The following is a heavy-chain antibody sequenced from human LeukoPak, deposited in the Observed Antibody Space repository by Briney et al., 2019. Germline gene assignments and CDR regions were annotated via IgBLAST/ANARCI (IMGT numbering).Heavy chain of an antibody. CDR1: GFTFSSYG. Sequence: GGSLRLSCAASGFTFSSYGMHWVRQAPGKGLEWVAFIRYDGSNKYSADSVKGRFTISRDNSKNTLYLQMNSLRAEDTAVYYCAKDRYYDILTGYIDYWGQGTLVTVSS. J-gene: IGHJ4*02. CDR2: IRYDGSNK. D-gene: IGHD3-9*01. V-gene: IGHV3-30*02. CDR3: AKDRYYDILTGYIDY.